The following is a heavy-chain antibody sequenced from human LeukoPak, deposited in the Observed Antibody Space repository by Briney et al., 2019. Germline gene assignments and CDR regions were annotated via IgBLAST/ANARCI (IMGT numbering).Heavy chain of an antibody. V-gene: IGHV4-39*01. CDR1: GGSISSSSYY. J-gene: IGHJ3*02. D-gene: IGHD3-3*01. CDR3: ARPRREWFSSNGAFDI. Sequence: SETLSLTCTVSGGSISSSSYYWGWIRQPPGKGLEWIGSIYYSGSTYYNPSLKSRVTISVDTSKNQFSLKLGSVTAADTAVYYCARPRREWFSSNGAFDIWGQGTMVTVSS. CDR2: IYYSGST.